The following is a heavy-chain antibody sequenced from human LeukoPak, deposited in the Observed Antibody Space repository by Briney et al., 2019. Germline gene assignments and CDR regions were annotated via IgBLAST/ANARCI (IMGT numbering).Heavy chain of an antibody. CDR2: INPSGGST. D-gene: IGHD6-13*01. V-gene: IGHV1-46*01. J-gene: IGHJ4*02. CDR3: ARDLTDQRAAAAD. Sequence: ASVKVSCKASGYTFTSYYMHWVRQAPGQGPEWMGIINPSGGSTSYAQKFQGRVTMTRDTSTSTVYMELSSLRSEDTAVYYCARDLTDQRAAAADWGQGTLVTVSS. CDR1: GYTFTSYY.